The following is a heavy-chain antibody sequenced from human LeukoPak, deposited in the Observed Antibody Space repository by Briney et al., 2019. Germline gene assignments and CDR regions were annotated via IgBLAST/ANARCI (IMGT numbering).Heavy chain of an antibody. CDR1: GFTFDDYG. CDR2: LNWNGGST. Sequence: GGSLRISCVASGFTFDDYGMTWVRQAPGKGLEWVSGLNWNGGSTSYADSVKGRFTISRDNAKSSLYLQMDSLRVEDTAVYYCARDPYSGSYGPYYYYYMDVWGEGTTVTISS. CDR3: ARDPYSGSYGPYYYYYMDV. V-gene: IGHV3-20*04. J-gene: IGHJ6*03. D-gene: IGHD1-26*01.